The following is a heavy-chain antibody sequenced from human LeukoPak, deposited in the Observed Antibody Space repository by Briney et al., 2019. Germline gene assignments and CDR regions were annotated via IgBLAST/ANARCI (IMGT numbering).Heavy chain of an antibody. Sequence: SAKVSCKASGGTFSSYAISWVRQAPGQGLEWMGGIIPIFGTANYAQKFQGRVTITTDESTSTAYMELSSLRSEDTAVYYCGCDSSGFYHNNWFDHWGQGTLVTVSS. J-gene: IGHJ5*02. V-gene: IGHV1-69*05. CDR1: GGTFSSYA. CDR2: IIPIFGTA. D-gene: IGHD3-22*01. CDR3: GCDSSGFYHNNWFDH.